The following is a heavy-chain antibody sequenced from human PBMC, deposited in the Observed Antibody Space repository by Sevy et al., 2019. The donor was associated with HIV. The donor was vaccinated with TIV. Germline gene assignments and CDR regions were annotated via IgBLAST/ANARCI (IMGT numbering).Heavy chain of an antibody. J-gene: IGHJ4*02. D-gene: IGHD3-3*01. V-gene: IGHV3-30-3*01. CDR3: VRATNGVLRWFDY. CDR2: ISSDGTNK. Sequence: GGSLRLSCAASGFTFSTYAMHWVRQAPGKGLDWVAVISSDGTNKYYADSVKGRFTIARENSENTLYLQMNSLGPEDSARYYGVRATNGVLRWFDYWGQGTLVTVSS. CDR1: GFTFSTYA.